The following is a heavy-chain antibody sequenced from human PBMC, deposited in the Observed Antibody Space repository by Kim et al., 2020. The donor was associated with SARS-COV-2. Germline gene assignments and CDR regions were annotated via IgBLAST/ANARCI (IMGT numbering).Heavy chain of an antibody. CDR3: AGALEGGGRGVFHY. V-gene: IGHV3-53*01. D-gene: IGHD3-16*01. CDR1: GFTVSTRY. CDR2: VYSGGSR. Sequence: GGSLRLSCAGSGFTVSTRYMSWVRQAPGKGLEWVSVVYSGGSRYFADSVMGRFTISRDNSKNTVYLQMNRLGAEDTAVYYCAGALEGGGRGVFHYWGQGTVVTVSS. J-gene: IGHJ4*02.